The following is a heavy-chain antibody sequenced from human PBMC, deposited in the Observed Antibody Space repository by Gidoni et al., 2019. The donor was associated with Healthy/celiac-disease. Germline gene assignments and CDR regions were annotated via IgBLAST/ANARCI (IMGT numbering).Heavy chain of an antibody. V-gene: IGHV4-39*01. J-gene: IGHJ5*02. CDR3: ARHHWGSVGWFDP. CDR1: GRSITSSSYY. Sequence: QLQLQDSCPGLVKPSETLSLTCTVSGRSITSSSYYWVWIRQPPGKGLEWIGSIYYSGGTYYNPSLKSRVTISVDTSKNQFSLKLSSVTAADTAVYYCARHHWGSVGWFDPWGQGTLVTVSS. CDR2: IYYSGGT. D-gene: IGHD7-27*01.